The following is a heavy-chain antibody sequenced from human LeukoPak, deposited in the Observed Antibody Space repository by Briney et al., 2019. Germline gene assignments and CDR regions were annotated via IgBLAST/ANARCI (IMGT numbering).Heavy chain of an antibody. CDR3: ARDPPAAITYYGMDV. CDR1: GYTFTGYY. V-gene: IGHV1-2*02. Sequence: GASVKLSCKASGYTFTGYYMHWVRQAPGQGLEWMGWINPNSGGTNYAQKFQGRVTMTRDTSISTAYMGLSRLRSDDTAVYYCARDPPAAITYYGMDVWGQGTTVTVSS. CDR2: INPNSGGT. D-gene: IGHD2-2*01. J-gene: IGHJ6*02.